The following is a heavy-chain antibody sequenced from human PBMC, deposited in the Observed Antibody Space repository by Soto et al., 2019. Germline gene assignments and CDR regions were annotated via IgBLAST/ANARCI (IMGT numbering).Heavy chain of an antibody. CDR1: GFSLSTSGMR. V-gene: IGHV2-70*04. CDR2: IDWDDDK. Sequence: SGPTLVNPTQTLTLTCTFSGFSLSTSGMRVSWIRQPPGKALEWLARIDWDDDKFYNTSLKTRLTISKDSSKNQVVLTMTNMDPVDTSTYYCAPMVHCSGGTCPFDYWGQGALVTV. D-gene: IGHD2-15*01. CDR3: APMVHCSGGTCPFDY. J-gene: IGHJ4*02.